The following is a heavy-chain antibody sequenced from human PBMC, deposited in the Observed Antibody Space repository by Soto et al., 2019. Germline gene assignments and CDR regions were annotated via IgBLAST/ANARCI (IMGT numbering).Heavy chain of an antibody. Sequence: EVQLLESGGGLVQPGGSLRLSCAASGFTFSAYAMGWVRQAPGKGLEWVSTIHGVGGPTHYADSVKGRFTISRDDSKNTLYAQMNSLRAEDTAVYYCAKFEGHPLEYWYLDFWGRGTLVTVSS. CDR3: AKFEGHPLEYWYLDF. CDR1: GFTFSAYA. V-gene: IGHV3-23*01. CDR2: IHGVGGPT. J-gene: IGHJ2*01. D-gene: IGHD1-1*01.